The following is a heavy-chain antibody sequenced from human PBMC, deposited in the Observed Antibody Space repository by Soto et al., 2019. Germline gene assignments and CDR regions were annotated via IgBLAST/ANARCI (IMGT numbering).Heavy chain of an antibody. V-gene: IGHV3-21*01. Sequence: GGSLRLSCAASGFSISSFSMNWVRQAPGKGLEWVSFISRSDGSTYYADSVKGRFTISRDNAKNTLYLQMNSLRAEDTAVYYCARDDAENYYGMDVWGQGTTVTVSS. J-gene: IGHJ6*02. CDR2: ISRSDGST. CDR1: GFSISSFS. CDR3: ARDDAENYYGMDV.